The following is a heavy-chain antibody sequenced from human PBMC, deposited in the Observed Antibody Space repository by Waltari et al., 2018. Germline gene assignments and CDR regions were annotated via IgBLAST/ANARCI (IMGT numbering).Heavy chain of an antibody. CDR1: GFTFRSYG. CDR3: AKDGLYYYYMDV. CDR2: IWYDGSNK. J-gene: IGHJ6*03. Sequence: QVQLVESGGGVVQPGRSLRLSCAASGFTFRSYGMHWVRQAPGKGLEWVAVIWYDGSNKYYADSVKGRFTISRDNSKNTLYLQMNSLRAEDTAMYYCAKDGLYYYYMDVWGKGTTVTVSS. V-gene: IGHV3-30*18.